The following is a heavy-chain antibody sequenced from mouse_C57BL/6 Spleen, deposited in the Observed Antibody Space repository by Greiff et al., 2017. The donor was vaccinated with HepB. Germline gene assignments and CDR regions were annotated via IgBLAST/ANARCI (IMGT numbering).Heavy chain of an antibody. CDR3: ARGPLYGSFDY. CDR2: INYDGSST. CDR1: GFTFSDYY. Sequence: EVQRVESEGGLVQPGSSMKLSCTASGFTFSDYYMAWVRQVPEKGLEWVANINYDGSSTYYLDSLKSRFIISRDNAKNILYLQMSSLKSEDTATYYCARGPLYGSFDYWGQGTTLTVSS. J-gene: IGHJ2*01. V-gene: IGHV5-16*01. D-gene: IGHD2-10*02.